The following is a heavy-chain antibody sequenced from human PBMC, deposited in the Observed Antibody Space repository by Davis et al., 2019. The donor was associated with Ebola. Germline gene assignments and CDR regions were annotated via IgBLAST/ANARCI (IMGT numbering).Heavy chain of an antibody. CDR3: TTRWITMIVVVEY. Sequence: GGSLRLSCAASGFTISSYWMNWVPHAPGKGLEWVGRIKSKTDGGTTDYAAPVKGRFTISRDDSKNTLYLQMNSLKTEDTAVYYCTTRWITMIVVVEYWGQGTLVTVSS. CDR1: GFTISSYW. J-gene: IGHJ4*02. D-gene: IGHD3-22*01. CDR2: IKSKTDGGTT. V-gene: IGHV3-15*07.